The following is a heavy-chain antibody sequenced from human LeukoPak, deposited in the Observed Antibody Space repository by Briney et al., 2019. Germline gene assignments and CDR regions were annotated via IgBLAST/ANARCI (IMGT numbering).Heavy chain of an antibody. J-gene: IGHJ1*01. V-gene: IGHV1-3*01. Sequence: ASVNVSCKASGYTFTSYAMHWVRQAPGQRLEWMGWINAGNGNTKYSQKFQGRVTITRDTSASTAYMELSSLRSEDTAVYYCANTVAGTPLAEYFQHWGQGTLVTVSS. CDR3: ANTVAGTPLAEYFQH. CDR2: INAGNGNT. D-gene: IGHD6-19*01. CDR1: GYTFTSYA.